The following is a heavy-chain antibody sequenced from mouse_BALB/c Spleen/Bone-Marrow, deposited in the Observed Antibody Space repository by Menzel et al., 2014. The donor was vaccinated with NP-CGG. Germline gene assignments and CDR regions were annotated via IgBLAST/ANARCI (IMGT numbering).Heavy chain of an antibody. CDR3: ARDVGYGNYFVY. CDR2: SRNKAKYYTT. CDR1: GFTFSDFY. D-gene: IGHD2-10*02. V-gene: IGHV7-1*02. J-gene: IGHJ3*01. Sequence: EVKLMESGGGLVQPGDSLRLSCATSGFTFSDFYMDWVRQPPGKRLEWIAASRNKAKYYTTEYSASVKGRFIVSRDTSQSVLYLQVNALRAEDTAIYYCARDVGYGNYFVYWGQGTLVTVSA.